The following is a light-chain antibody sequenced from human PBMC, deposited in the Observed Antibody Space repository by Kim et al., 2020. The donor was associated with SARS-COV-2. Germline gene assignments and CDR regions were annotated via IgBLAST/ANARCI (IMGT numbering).Light chain of an antibody. V-gene: IGLV3-21*04. CDR3: QVWDPSSDGYFV. CDR1: NIGSKS. J-gene: IGLJ1*01. Sequence: SYELTQPPSVSVAPGQTARITCGENNIGSKSVHWYQQKSGQAPRLVMFYDSDRPSGIPDRFSGSKSGNTATLTISRVEAGDEADYYCQVWDPSSDGYFVFGSGTKITVL. CDR2: YDS.